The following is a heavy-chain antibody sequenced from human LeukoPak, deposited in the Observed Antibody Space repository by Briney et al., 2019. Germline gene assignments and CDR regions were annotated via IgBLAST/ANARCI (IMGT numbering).Heavy chain of an antibody. V-gene: IGHV1-8*01. D-gene: IGHD6-13*01. Sequence: ASVKVSCKASGYTFTSYDINWVRQATGQGLEWMGWMNPNSGNTGYAQKFQGRVTMIRNTSISTAYMELSSLRSEDTAVYYCARAGYSSSWSGGDYWGQGTLVTVSS. CDR3: ARAGYSSSWSGGDY. CDR2: MNPNSGNT. CDR1: GYTFTSYD. J-gene: IGHJ4*02.